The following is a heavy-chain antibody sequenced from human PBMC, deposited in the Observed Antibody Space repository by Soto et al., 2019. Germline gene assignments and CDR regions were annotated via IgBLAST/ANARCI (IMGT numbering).Heavy chain of an antibody. CDR3: ATDGSYAQHV. J-gene: IGHJ6*02. Sequence: EEQVVESGGGLVQPGGSLRLSCAASGFTFSSTWMHWVRHAPGKGLVWVSHINSDGSTTTYADSARGRFTISRDNAKNTVYLQMNSLRAEDTAVYYCATDGSYAQHVWGQGTTVTVSS. D-gene: IGHD3-16*01. CDR2: INSDGSTT. V-gene: IGHV3-74*03. CDR1: GFTFSSTW.